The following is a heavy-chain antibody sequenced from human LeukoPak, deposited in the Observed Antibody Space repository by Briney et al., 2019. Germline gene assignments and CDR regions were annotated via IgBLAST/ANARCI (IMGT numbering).Heavy chain of an antibody. CDR2: IAYIGS. Sequence: GSLRLSCAASGFIFRDYAMTWVRQTPGKGPEWVSTIAYIGSFYADSVKGRFSISRDDSKNTLYLQMNNLRADDSAVYCCVKGLHMLDYWGQGTLVTVSS. CDR3: VKGLHMLDY. V-gene: IGHV3-23*01. J-gene: IGHJ4*02. D-gene: IGHD3-16*01. CDR1: GFIFRDYA.